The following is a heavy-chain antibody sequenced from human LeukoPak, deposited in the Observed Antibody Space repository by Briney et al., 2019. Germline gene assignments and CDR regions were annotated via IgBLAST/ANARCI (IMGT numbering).Heavy chain of an antibody. CDR2: IFTSGST. V-gene: IGHV4-61*02. CDR1: GGSISSGNYY. D-gene: IGHD3-22*01. Sequence: SETLSLTCTVSGGSISSGNYYWSRIRQPAGKGLEWIGRIFTSGSTNYNPSLKSRVTISVDRSKNQFSLKLSSVTAADTAVYYCAREDYYDSSGYYLPRVFDYWGQGTLVTVSS. J-gene: IGHJ4*02. CDR3: AREDYYDSSGYYLPRVFDY.